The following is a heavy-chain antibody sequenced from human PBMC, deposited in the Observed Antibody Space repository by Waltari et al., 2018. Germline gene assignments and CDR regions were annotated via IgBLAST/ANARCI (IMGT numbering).Heavy chain of an antibody. CDR2: INPTSGGT. Sequence: QVQLVQSGAEVKKPGASVKVSCKASGYTFTGYYMHWVRQAPGQGLEWMGWINPTSGGTNYAQKFQGRVTMTRDTSISTAYMELSRLRSDDTAVYYCARDQGSSPTLDYWGQGPLVTVSS. J-gene: IGHJ4*02. D-gene: IGHD6-6*01. V-gene: IGHV1-2*02. CDR3: ARDQGSSPTLDY. CDR1: GYTFTGYY.